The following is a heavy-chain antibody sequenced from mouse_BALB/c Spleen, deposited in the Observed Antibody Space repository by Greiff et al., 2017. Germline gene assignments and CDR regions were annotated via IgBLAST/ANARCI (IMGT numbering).Heavy chain of an antibody. J-gene: IGHJ4*01. Sequence: EVQLVESGGDLVKPGGSLKLSCAASGFTFSSYGMSWVRQTPDKRLEWVATISSGGSYTYYPDSVKGRFTISRDNAKNTLYLQMSSLKSEDTAMYYCARRGGNPTSYAMDYWGQGTSVTVSS. CDR3: ARRGGNPTSYAMDY. CDR2: ISSGGSYT. V-gene: IGHV5-6*01. D-gene: IGHD1-1*02. CDR1: GFTFSSYG.